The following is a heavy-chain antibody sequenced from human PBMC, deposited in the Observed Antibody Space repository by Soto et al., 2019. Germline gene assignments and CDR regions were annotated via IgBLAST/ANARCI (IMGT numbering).Heavy chain of an antibody. V-gene: IGHV4-30-4*01. J-gene: IGHJ4*02. D-gene: IGHD3-16*01. Sequence: SETLSLTCTVFGGSTISDNYWSLIRQPPGKGLEWIGHVYYSGNTDYNPSLKSRLAISIDTSKNQFSLKLSSVTAADTAVYFCAREGGESSDGLYYFDSWGQGSLVTVSS. CDR1: GGSTISDNY. CDR3: AREGGESSDGLYYFDS. CDR2: VYYSGNT.